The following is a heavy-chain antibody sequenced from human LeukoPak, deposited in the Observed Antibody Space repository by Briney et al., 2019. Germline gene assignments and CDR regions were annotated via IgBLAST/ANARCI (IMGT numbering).Heavy chain of an antibody. CDR2: IYSGGST. D-gene: IGHD6-19*01. CDR1: GFTFSSNY. J-gene: IGHJ6*03. V-gene: IGHV3-66*02. Sequence: PGGSLRLSCAASGFTFSSNYMSWVRQAPGKGLEWVSVIYSGGSTYYGDSVKGRFTISRDNSKNTLYLQMNSLRAEDTAVYYCAREWAGAYYYYYMDVWGKGTTVTVSS. CDR3: AREWAGAYYYYYMDV.